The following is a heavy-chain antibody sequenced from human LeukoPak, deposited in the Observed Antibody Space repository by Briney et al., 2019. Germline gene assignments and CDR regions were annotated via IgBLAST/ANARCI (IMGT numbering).Heavy chain of an antibody. D-gene: IGHD5-12*01. V-gene: IGHV4-39*01. CDR2: LYYSGST. J-gene: IGHJ3*02. Sequence: PSETLSLTCTVSGGSITNNNYYWVWIRQPPGKGLEWIGDLYYSGSTHYNPSLKSRVTISVDTSKNQFSLKLNSATAADTAVHYCARHTRPGYSGCENAFDIWGQGTMVTVSS. CDR1: GGSITNNNYY. CDR3: ARHTRPGYSGCENAFDI.